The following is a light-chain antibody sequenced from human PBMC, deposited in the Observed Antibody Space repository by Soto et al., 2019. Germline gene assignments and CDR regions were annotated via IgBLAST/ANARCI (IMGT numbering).Light chain of an antibody. CDR2: WAS. Sequence: DIVLTQSPDSLAVSLGERATINCKSSQSLFYSPRNTSYLGRFQQKQGQPPRLLIYWASSREPGVPDRFSGSESGTNFTLTISNLQAEDVALYYCQQYFSTPPLTFGGGTKVEIK. CDR1: QSLFYSPRNTSY. V-gene: IGKV4-1*01. CDR3: QQYFSTPPLT. J-gene: IGKJ4*01.